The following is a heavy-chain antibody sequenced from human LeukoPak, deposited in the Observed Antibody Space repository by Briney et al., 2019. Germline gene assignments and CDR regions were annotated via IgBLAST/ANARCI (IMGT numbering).Heavy chain of an antibody. CDR3: AKYRAPYYYDSSGKQALFDY. D-gene: IGHD3-22*01. J-gene: IGHJ4*02. CDR1: GFTFSSYA. Sequence: GGSLRLSCAASGFTFSSYAMSWVRQAPGKGLEWVSAISGSGGSTYYADSVKGRFTISRDNSKNTLYLQMNSLRAEDTAVYYCAKYRAPYYYDSSGKQALFDYWGQGTLVTVSS. CDR2: ISGSGGST. V-gene: IGHV3-23*01.